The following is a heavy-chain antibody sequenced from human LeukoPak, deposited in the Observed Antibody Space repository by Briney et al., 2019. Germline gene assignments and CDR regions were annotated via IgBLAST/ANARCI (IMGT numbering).Heavy chain of an antibody. CDR2: ISGDGTRT. J-gene: IGHJ4*02. V-gene: IGHV3-23*01. D-gene: IGHD3-16*01. Sequence: GGSLRLSCAASGFTFSSYAMSWVRQAPGKGLEWVSAISGDGTRTYYADSVKGRFTISRDNSKNTLYLEMSSLRVEDTAIYYCAKWPEGAMDYFDYWGQGTLVTVSS. CDR3: AKWPEGAMDYFDY. CDR1: GFTFSSYA.